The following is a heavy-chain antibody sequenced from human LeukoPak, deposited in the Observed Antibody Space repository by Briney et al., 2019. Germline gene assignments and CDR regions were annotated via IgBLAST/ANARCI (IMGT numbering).Heavy chain of an antibody. D-gene: IGHD5/OR15-5a*01. CDR3: ARDRNLREDFDS. V-gene: IGHV1-18*01. CDR2: ISAYNGNT. CDR1: GYTFTSYG. J-gene: IGHJ4*02. Sequence: ASVKVSCKASGYTFTSYGISWVRQAPGQGLQWMGWISAYNGNTNYAQKLQGRVTKTTDTSTSTAYMELRSLRSDDTAVYYCARDRNLREDFDSWGQGTLVTVSS.